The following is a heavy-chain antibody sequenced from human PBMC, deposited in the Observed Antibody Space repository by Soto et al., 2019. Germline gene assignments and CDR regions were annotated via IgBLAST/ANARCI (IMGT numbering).Heavy chain of an antibody. Sequence: QVQLVQSGVEVKKRGASVKVSCKASGYNFTNYALSWVRHAPGRGLEWMGWVKTYNGNPNYAQIFQGRVTMSTDPSAGTAVMSLGSLKSDYSAVHDCARDSTYSTDWERFDSWGQGTLVTVSS. CDR1: GYNFTNYA. J-gene: IGHJ4*02. CDR2: VKTYNGNP. CDR3: ARDSTYSTDWERFDS. V-gene: IGHV1-18*01. D-gene: IGHD6-13*01.